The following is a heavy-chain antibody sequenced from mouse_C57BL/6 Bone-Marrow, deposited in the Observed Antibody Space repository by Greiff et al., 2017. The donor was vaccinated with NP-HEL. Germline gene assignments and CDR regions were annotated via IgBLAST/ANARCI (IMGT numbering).Heavy chain of an antibody. Sequence: EVKLVESGGGLVKPGGSLKLSCAASGFTFSDYGMHWVRQAPEKGLEWVAYISSGSSTIYYADTVKGRFTISRDNAKNTLFLQMTSLRSEDTAMYYCARPRLRRSYYAMDYWGQGTSVTVSS. D-gene: IGHD2-2*01. V-gene: IGHV5-17*01. J-gene: IGHJ4*01. CDR1: GFTFSDYG. CDR2: ISSGSSTI. CDR3: ARPRLRRSYYAMDY.